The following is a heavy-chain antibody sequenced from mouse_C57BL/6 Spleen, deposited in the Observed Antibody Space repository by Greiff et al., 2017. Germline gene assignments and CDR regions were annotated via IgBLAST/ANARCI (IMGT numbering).Heavy chain of an antibody. CDR2: INPNNGGT. Sequence: VHVKQSGPELVKPGASVKMSCKASGYTFTDYNMHWVKQSHGKSLEWIGYINPNNGGTSYNQKFKGKATLTVNKSSSTAYMELRSLTSEDSAVYYCARNYYGSDWYFDVWGTGTTVTVSS. CDR3: ARNYYGSDWYFDV. V-gene: IGHV1-22*01. D-gene: IGHD1-1*01. J-gene: IGHJ1*03. CDR1: GYTFTDYN.